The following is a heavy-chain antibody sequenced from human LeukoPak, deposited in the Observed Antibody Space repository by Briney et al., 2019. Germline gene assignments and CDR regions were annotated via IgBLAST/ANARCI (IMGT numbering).Heavy chain of an antibody. CDR2: IYYSGSP. D-gene: IGHD1-1*01. J-gene: IGHJ4*02. V-gene: IGHV4-39*01. CDR1: GGSISNNNYY. CDR3: ATWRTAKTGFDY. Sequence: PSETLSLTCTVSGGSISNNNYYWASIPQPPGKGLECIGSIYYSGSPYYNPSLKSRVAISVDTSKNQFSLRLSSVTAADTAVYYCATWRTAKTGFDYWGQGTLVTVSS.